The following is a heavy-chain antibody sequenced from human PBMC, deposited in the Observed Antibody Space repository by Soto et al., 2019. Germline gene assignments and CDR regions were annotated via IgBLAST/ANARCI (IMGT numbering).Heavy chain of an antibody. D-gene: IGHD3-16*01. Sequence: EVQLVESGGGLVQPGGSLRLSCAASGFTFSDHYMDWVRQAPGKGLEWVGRTRDKTNSYTTEYAASVKGRFTISRDDSKSSLYLQMNSLKTEDTAVYYCARATVGTYYFDYWGQRTLVTVSS. CDR3: ARATVGTYYFDY. CDR2: TRDKTNSYTT. J-gene: IGHJ4*02. V-gene: IGHV3-72*01. CDR1: GFTFSDHY.